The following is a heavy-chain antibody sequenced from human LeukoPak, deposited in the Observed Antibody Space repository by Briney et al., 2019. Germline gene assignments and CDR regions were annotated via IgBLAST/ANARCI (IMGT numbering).Heavy chain of an antibody. D-gene: IGHD5-24*01. Sequence: GGSLRLSCAGSGFTFSTYEMHWVRQAPGRGLEWLSYISRSGSTKHYTDSVKGRFTISRDNAKNSLYLQMNSLRAEDTAVYYCAREMGLVDMSTTIPGGAFDIWGQGTAVTVSS. V-gene: IGHV3-48*03. J-gene: IGHJ3*02. CDR2: ISRSGSTK. CDR1: GFTFSTYE. CDR3: AREMGLVDMSTTIPGGAFDI.